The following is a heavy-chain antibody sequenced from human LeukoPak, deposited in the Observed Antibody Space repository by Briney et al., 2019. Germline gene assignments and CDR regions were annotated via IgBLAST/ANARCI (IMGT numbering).Heavy chain of an antibody. J-gene: IGHJ4*02. V-gene: IGHV3-23*01. Sequence: GGSLRLSCAASRYTFSSYALSWVRQAPGKGLEWVSAISGSGGSTYYADSVKGRFTISRDNSKNTLYLQMNSLRAEDTAVYYCAKEKIGDRVPYFDYWGQGSLVTVSS. CDR2: ISGSGGST. CDR3: AKEKIGDRVPYFDY. D-gene: IGHD3-16*01. CDR1: RYTFSSYA.